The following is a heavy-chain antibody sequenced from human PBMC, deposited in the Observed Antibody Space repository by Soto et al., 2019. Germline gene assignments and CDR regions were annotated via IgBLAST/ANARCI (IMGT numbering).Heavy chain of an antibody. CDR2: IYHSGST. V-gene: IGHV4-4*02. J-gene: IGHJ5*02. CDR3: ARGRGRSSWYAWFDP. Sequence: QVQLQESGPGLVKPSGTLSLTCAVSGGSISSSNWWSWVRQPPGKGLEWIGEIYHSGSTNYNPPLNSRVTIAVDKSTNQFSRKLSSVTAADTAVYYCARGRGRSSWYAWFDPWGQGTLVTVSS. CDR1: GGSISSSNW. D-gene: IGHD6-13*01.